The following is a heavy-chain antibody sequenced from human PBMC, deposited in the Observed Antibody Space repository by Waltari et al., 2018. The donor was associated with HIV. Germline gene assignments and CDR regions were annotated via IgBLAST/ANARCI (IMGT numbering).Heavy chain of an antibody. Sequence: EVQLVQSGEAVKKQGESLKLSCTGSGFRFTSYWIGWVRPMPGKGLEWMAIIYPGDSDTRYSPSFQGQVTSSADKSISTAYLQWSSLKASDTAMYYCVLGMVVTATHEYSQHWGQGTLVTVSS. J-gene: IGHJ1*01. CDR1: GFRFTSYW. CDR3: VLGMVVTATHEYSQH. V-gene: IGHV5-51*03. CDR2: IYPGDSDT. D-gene: IGHD2-21*02.